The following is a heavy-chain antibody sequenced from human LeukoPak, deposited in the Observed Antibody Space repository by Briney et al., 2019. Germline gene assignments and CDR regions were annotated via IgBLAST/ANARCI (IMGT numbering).Heavy chain of an antibody. CDR1: GGSISSSSYY. CDR3: ARRTRITMIVVVIANWFDP. CDR2: IYYSGST. V-gene: IGHV4-39*07. J-gene: IGHJ5*01. D-gene: IGHD3-22*01. Sequence: MPSETLSLTCTVSGGSISSSSYYWGWIRQPPGKGLEWIGSIYYSGSTYYNPSLKSRVTISVDTSKNQFSLKLSSVTAADTAVYYCARRTRITMIVVVIANWFDPWGKGTTVTVSS.